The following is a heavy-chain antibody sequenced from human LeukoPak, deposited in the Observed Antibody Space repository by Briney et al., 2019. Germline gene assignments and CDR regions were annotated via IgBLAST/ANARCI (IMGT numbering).Heavy chain of an antibody. CDR2: INHSGST. CDR3: ARGGAQGIVVVPAATVCFDY. V-gene: IGHV4-34*01. J-gene: IGHJ4*02. Sequence: SETLSLTCAVYGGSFSGYYWSWIRQPPGKGLEWIGEINHSGSTNYNPSLKSRVTISVDTSKNQFSLKLSSVTAADTAVYYCARGGAQGIVVVPAATVCFDYWGQGTLVTVSS. D-gene: IGHD2-2*01. CDR1: GGSFSGYY.